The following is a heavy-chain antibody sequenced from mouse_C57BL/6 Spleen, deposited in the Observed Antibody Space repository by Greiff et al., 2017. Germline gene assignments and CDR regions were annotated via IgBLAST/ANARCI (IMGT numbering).Heavy chain of an antibody. D-gene: IGHD4-1*01. J-gene: IGHJ4*01. CDR2: INSDGGST. CDR1: EYEFPSHD. V-gene: IGHV5-2*03. CDR3: ARLSTGTLGAMDY. Sequence: EVKVEESGGGLVQPGESLKLSCESNEYEFPSHDMSWVRKTPEKRLELVAAINSDGGSTYYPDTMERRFIISRDNTKKTLYLQMSSLRSEDTALYYCARLSTGTLGAMDYWGQGTSVTVSS.